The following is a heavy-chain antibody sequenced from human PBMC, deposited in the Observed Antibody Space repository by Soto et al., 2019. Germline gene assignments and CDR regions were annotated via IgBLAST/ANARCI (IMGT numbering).Heavy chain of an antibody. D-gene: IGHD4-17*01. V-gene: IGHV2-5*02. CDR3: AHMPPNGAVTPWFDP. J-gene: IGHJ5*02. Sequence: SGPTLVNPTQTLTLTCTFSGFSLSTSGVGVGWIRQPPGKALEWLALIYWDDDKRYSPSLKSRLTITKDTSKNQVVLTMTNMDPVDTATYYCAHMPPNGAVTPWFDPWGQEDVLTVSS. CDR1: GFSLSTSGVG. CDR2: IYWDDDK.